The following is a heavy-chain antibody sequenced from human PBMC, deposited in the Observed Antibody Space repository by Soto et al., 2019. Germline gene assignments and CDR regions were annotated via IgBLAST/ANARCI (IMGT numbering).Heavy chain of an antibody. D-gene: IGHD6-13*01. CDR2: INPSGGST. J-gene: IGHJ4*02. CDR1: GYTFTSYY. Sequence: QVQLVQSGAEVKKPGASVKVSCKASGYTFTSYYVHWVRQAPGQGLEWMGIINPSGGSTNYAQKFQGRVTLTRDTSTSTVYMELSSLRSEDTAVYYCARSLAAGDVWGQGTLVTVSS. V-gene: IGHV1-46*01. CDR3: ARSLAAGDV.